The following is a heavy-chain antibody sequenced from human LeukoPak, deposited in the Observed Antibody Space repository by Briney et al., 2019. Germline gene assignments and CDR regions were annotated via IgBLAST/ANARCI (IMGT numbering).Heavy chain of an antibody. Sequence: GGSLRLFCAASGFTFSSYWMSWVRQAPGKGLEWVANIKQDGSEKYYVDSVKGRFTISRDNAKNSLYLQMNSLRAEDTAAYYCARGSSAFRFGEALDYWGQGTLVTVSS. J-gene: IGHJ4*02. CDR2: IKQDGSEK. D-gene: IGHD3-10*01. CDR1: GFTFSSYW. V-gene: IGHV3-7*01. CDR3: ARGSSAFRFGEALDY.